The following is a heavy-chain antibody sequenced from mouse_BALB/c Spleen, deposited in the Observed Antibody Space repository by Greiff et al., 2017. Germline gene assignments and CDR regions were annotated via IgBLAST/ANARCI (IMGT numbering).Heavy chain of an antibody. CDR1: GFTFSDYY. V-gene: IGHV5-4*02. Sequence: EVQVVESGGGLVKPGGSLKLSCAASGFTFSDYYMYWVRQTPEKRLEWVATISDGGSYTYYPDSVKGRFTISRDNAKNNLYLQMSSLKSEDTAMYYCARDRQLTVFYAMDYWGQGTSVTVSS. J-gene: IGHJ4*01. D-gene: IGHD6-1*01. CDR3: ARDRQLTVFYAMDY. CDR2: ISDGGSYT.